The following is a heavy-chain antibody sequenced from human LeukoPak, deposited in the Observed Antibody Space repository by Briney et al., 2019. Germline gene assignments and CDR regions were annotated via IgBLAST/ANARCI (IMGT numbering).Heavy chain of an antibody. V-gene: IGHV4-34*01. CDR2: INHSGST. D-gene: IGHD3-10*01. Sequence: PSETPSLTCAVYGGSFSGYYWSWIRQPPGKGLEWIGEINHSGSTNYNPSLKSRVTISVDTSKNQFSLKLSSVTAADTAVYYCAREYYYGSGGYYHHFDYWGQGTLVTVSS. J-gene: IGHJ4*02. CDR3: AREYYYGSGGYYHHFDY. CDR1: GGSFSGYY.